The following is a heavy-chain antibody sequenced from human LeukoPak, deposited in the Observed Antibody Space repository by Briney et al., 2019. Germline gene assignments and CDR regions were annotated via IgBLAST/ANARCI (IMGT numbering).Heavy chain of an antibody. Sequence: KASETLSLTCTVSGGSISSSSYYWGWIRQPPGKGLEWIGSIYYSGSTYYNPSLKSRVTISVDTSKNQFSLKLSSVTAADTAVYYCARQGSMVRGVIYLWGQGTLVTVSS. D-gene: IGHD3-10*01. CDR2: IYYSGST. CDR3: ARQGSMVRGVIYL. J-gene: IGHJ5*02. V-gene: IGHV4-39*01. CDR1: GGSISSSSYY.